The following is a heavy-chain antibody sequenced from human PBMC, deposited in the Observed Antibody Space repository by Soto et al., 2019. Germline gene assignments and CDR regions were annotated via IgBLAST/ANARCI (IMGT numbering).Heavy chain of an antibody. CDR3: ARCGGYHYWDAY. CDR1: GYTFTSYA. J-gene: IGHJ4*02. Sequence: ASVKVSCKASGYTFTSYAMHWVRQAPGQRLEWMGWINAGNGNTKYSQKFQGRVTITRDTSASTAYMELSSLRSEDTAVYYCARCGGYHYWDAYWGQGTLVTVSS. D-gene: IGHD2-21*02. CDR2: INAGNGNT. V-gene: IGHV1-3*01.